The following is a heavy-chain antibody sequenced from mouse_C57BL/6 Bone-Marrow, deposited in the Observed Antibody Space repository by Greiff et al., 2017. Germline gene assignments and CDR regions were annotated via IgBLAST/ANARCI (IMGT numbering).Heavy chain of an antibody. D-gene: IGHD2-2*01. CDR1: GYSITSGYD. CDR2: ISYSGST. J-gene: IGHJ1*03. CDR3: ARWLRRRWYFDV. V-gene: IGHV3-1*01. Sequence: EVQLQESGPGMVKPSQSLSLTCTVTGYSITSGYDWHWIRHFPGNKLEWMGYISYSGSTNYNPSLKSRISITHDTSKNHFFLKLNSVTTEDTATYYCARWLRRRWYFDVWCTGTTVIVSS.